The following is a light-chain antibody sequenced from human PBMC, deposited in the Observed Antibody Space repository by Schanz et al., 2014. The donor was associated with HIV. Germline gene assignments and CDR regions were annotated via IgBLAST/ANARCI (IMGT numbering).Light chain of an antibody. CDR2: DVT. CDR3: SSYTSSSTGV. V-gene: IGLV2-14*03. Sequence: QSALTQPASVSGSPGQSITISCTGTSSDVGADNSVSWYQQHPGRAPRLLVYDVTYRPSGVSNRFSGSKSDNTASLTISGLQAEDEADYYCSSYTSSSTGVFGGGTKVTVL. J-gene: IGLJ3*02. CDR1: SSDVGADNS.